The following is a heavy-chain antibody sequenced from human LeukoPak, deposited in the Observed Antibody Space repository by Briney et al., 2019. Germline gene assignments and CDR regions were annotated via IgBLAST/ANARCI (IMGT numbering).Heavy chain of an antibody. Sequence: SETLSLTCAVYGGSFSGYYWSWIHQPPGKGLEWIGEIDHSGSTNYNPSLKSRVTMSVDTSKNQFSLNLSSVTAADTAVYYCATLHYGGNSGGYWGQGNLVTVSS. CDR1: GGSFSGYY. J-gene: IGHJ4*02. D-gene: IGHD4-23*01. CDR3: ATLHYGGNSGGY. V-gene: IGHV4-34*01. CDR2: IDHSGST.